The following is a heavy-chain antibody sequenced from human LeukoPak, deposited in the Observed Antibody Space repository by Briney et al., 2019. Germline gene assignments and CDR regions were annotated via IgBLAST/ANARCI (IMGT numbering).Heavy chain of an antibody. CDR2: INHSGST. CDR1: GGSFSGYY. J-gene: IGHJ4*02. Sequence: PSETLSLTCAVYGGSFSGYYWSWIRQPPGKGLEWIGEINHSGSTNYNPSLKSRVTISVDTSKNQFSLKLSSVTAADTAVYYRARGVCSGGSCYTFDYWGQGTLVTVSS. D-gene: IGHD2-15*01. CDR3: ARGVCSGGSCYTFDY. V-gene: IGHV4-34*01.